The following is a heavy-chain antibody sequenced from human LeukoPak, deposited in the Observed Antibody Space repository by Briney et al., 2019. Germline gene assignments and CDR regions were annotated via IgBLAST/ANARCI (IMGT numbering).Heavy chain of an antibody. CDR3: ARDSYASGNY. CDR2: VYYSGST. V-gene: IGHV4-59*01. Sequence: SETLSLTCTVSGGSISNYHWSWIRQPPGKGLEWIGYVYYSGSTKYNPSFKSRVTISLDTSKNQLSLKLSSVTAADTAVYYCARDSYASGNYWGQGTLVTVSS. J-gene: IGHJ4*02. CDR1: GGSISNYH. D-gene: IGHD3-10*01.